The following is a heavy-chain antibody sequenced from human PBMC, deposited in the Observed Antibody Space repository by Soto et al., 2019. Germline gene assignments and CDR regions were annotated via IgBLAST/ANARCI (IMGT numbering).Heavy chain of an antibody. V-gene: IGHV4-30-4*01. CDR1: GGSXSSDDYY. J-gene: IGHJ4*02. Sequence: SETLSLTCTVSGGSXSSDDYYWSWIRQSPGKGLEWIGYIYYSARTYYNPSLQSRVTISVDTSKNQFSLKLSSVTAADTAVYYCVRDNYADYDYWGQGILVTVSS. D-gene: IGHD4-17*01. CDR2: IYYSART. CDR3: VRDNYADYDY.